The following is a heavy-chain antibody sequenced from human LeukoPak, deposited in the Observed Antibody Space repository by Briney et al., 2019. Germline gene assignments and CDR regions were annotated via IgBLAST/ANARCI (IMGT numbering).Heavy chain of an antibody. Sequence: PGGSLRLSCAASVFTFSTYSMNWVRQAPGRGREGVSSISSGNSYIYYADSVKGRFTISRDDAKNSLYLQMNSLRAEDTAVYYCARYCSSSRCLYYYHMDVWGKGTTVTVSS. CDR3: ARYCSSSRCLYYYHMDV. D-gene: IGHD2-2*01. CDR1: VFTFSTYS. V-gene: IGHV3-21*01. CDR2: ISSGNSYI. J-gene: IGHJ6*03.